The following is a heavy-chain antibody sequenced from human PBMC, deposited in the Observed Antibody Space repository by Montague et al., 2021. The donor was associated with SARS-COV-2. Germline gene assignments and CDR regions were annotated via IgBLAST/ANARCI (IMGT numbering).Heavy chain of an antibody. V-gene: IGHV4-59*08. CDR2: IYYSGST. J-gene: IGHJ4*02. D-gene: IGHD2-15*01. CDR1: GGSISSYY. Sequence: SETLSLTCTVSGGSISSYYWSWIRQPPGKGLEWIGYIYYSGSTNYNPSLTSRVTMSVDTSKNQFSLTVNSVTAADTAVYYCARHYSATLPAVYWGQGTLVTVSS. CDR3: ARHYSATLPAVY.